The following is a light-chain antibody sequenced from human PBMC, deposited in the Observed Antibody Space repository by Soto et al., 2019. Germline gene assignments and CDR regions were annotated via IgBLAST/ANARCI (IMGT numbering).Light chain of an antibody. V-gene: IGLV2-11*01. J-gene: IGLJ1*01. CDR3: CSYAGSYTHV. CDR2: DVT. CDR1: SSDVGGYNF. Sequence: QSVLTQPSSVSGSPGQSVTIYCTGTSSDVGGYNFVSWYQQYPGKAPKLIIYDVTKGPSGVPDRFSGSKSGNTASLTISGLQTDDEADYYCCSYAGSYTHVFGTGTKVTVL.